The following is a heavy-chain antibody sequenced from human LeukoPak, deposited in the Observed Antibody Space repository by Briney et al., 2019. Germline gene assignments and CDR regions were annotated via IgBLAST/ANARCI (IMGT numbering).Heavy chain of an antibody. CDR2: IYYSGST. V-gene: IGHV4-31*03. Sequence: SETLSLTCTVSGGSISSGGYYWSWIRQHPGKGLEWIGCIYYSGSTYYNPSLKSRVTISVDTSKNQFSLKLSSVTAADTAVYYCARTYYDSSGYPGLGFDYWGQGTLVTVSS. D-gene: IGHD3-22*01. J-gene: IGHJ4*02. CDR1: GGSISSGGYY. CDR3: ARTYYDSSGYPGLGFDY.